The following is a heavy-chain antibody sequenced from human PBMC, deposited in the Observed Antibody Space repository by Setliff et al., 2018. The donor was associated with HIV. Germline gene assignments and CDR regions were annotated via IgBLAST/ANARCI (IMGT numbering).Heavy chain of an antibody. Sequence: PSETLSLTCAVYGGSFSGSYWSWIRQPPGKGLEWIGEINHSGSTNYSPSLKSRVTISVDTSKNQFFLNLSSVTATDSAVYYCARLGRPYSGQGWFDPWGQGTLVTVSS. CDR3: ARLGRPYSGQGWFDP. J-gene: IGHJ5*02. V-gene: IGHV4-34*01. D-gene: IGHD5-12*01. CDR1: GGSFSGSY. CDR2: INHSGST.